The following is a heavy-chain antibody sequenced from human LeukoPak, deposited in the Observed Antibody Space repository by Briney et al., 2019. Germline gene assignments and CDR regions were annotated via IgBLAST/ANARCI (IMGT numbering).Heavy chain of an antibody. J-gene: IGHJ4*02. CDR2: YYNNGNS. Sequence: PSETLSLTCSVTGASVNSYYWSWIRQSAGKGLEWIGRYYNNGNSNVNPSLKSRITMSSDVSKNQVYLSVASLAVADTAIYYCARDTYCGTDCHYYYGDWGQGILVTVSS. CDR3: ARDTYCGTDCHYYYGD. V-gene: IGHV4-4*07. CDR1: GASVNSYY. D-gene: IGHD2-21*01.